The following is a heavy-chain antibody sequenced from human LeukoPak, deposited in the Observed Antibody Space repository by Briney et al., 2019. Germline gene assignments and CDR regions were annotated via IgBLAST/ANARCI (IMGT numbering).Heavy chain of an antibody. Sequence: GGSLRLSCAASGFTFSSYAMHWVRQAPGKGLEWVAVISYDGRNKYYADSVKGRFTISRDNSKNTLYLQMNSLRAEDTAVYYCARDPYDSSGYYFDYWGQGTLVTVSS. CDR1: GFTFSSYA. CDR3: ARDPYDSSGYYFDY. J-gene: IGHJ4*02. D-gene: IGHD3-22*01. CDR2: ISYDGRNK. V-gene: IGHV3-30*04.